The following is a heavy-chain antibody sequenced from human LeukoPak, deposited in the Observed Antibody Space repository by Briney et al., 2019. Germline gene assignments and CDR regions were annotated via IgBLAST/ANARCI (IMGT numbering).Heavy chain of an antibody. D-gene: IGHD3-22*01. V-gene: IGHV3-48*03. CDR2: ISSSGSTI. CDR3: ARVGDPYYYDSSGYDY. Sequence: GGSLRLSCAASGFTFSSYEMNWVRQAPGKGLEWVSYISSSGSTIYYADSVKGRFTISRDNSKNTLYLQMNSLRAEDTAVYYCARVGDPYYYDSSGYDYWGQGTLVTVSS. CDR1: GFTFSSYE. J-gene: IGHJ4*02.